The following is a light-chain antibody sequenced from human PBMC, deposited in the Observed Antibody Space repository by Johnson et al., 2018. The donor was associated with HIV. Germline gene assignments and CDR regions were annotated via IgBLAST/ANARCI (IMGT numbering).Light chain of an antibody. V-gene: IGLV1-51*01. J-gene: IGLJ1*01. CDR2: DNN. CDR1: SSNIGNNY. CDR3: GTWDSGLSAGGV. Sequence: QSVLTQAPSVSAAPGQKVTISCSGSSSNIGNNYVSWYQQLPGTAPKLLIYDNNKRPSGIPDRFSGSKSGTSATLGITGLPTGDEADYYCGTWDSGLSAGGVFGTGTKVTVL.